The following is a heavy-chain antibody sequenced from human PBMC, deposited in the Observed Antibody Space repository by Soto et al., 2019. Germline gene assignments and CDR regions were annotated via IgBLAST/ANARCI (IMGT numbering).Heavy chain of an antibody. CDR1: GYTFTGYY. D-gene: IGHD3-10*01. J-gene: IGHJ3*02. CDR2: INPNSGGT. CDR3: ARGDVLLWFGESHAFDI. Sequence: QVQLVQSGAEVKKPGASVKVSCKASGYTFTGYYMHWVRQAPGQGLEWMGWINPNSGGTNYAQKFQGWVTMTRDTSISTAYMELSRLRSDDTAVYYCARGDVLLWFGESHAFDIWGQGTMVTVSS. V-gene: IGHV1-2*04.